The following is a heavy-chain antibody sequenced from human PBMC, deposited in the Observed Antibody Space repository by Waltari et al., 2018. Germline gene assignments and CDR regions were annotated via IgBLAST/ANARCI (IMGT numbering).Heavy chain of an antibody. CDR2: LNTDGSDA. J-gene: IGHJ3*02. CDR1: GFGLSAYW. CDR3: AFSRGWSSPFGAYDS. D-gene: IGHD6-19*01. V-gene: IGHV3-74*01. Sequence: EVQLVESGGDLVQPGGSLRLSCAASGFGLSAYWMHWVRQVPGKGLFWVSHLNTDGSDANYADSVKGRFTISRDNAKNSLYLEMSSLRVEDTAVYYCAFSRGWSSPFGAYDSWGQGTRVIVSS.